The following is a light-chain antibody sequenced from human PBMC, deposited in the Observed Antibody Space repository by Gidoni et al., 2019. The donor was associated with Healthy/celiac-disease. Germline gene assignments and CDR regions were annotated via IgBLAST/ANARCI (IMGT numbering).Light chain of an antibody. CDR3: QQRSNWPPT. Sequence: EIVLTQSPATLSLSPGERATLSCRASQSVSSSLAWYQQKPGQAPRLLIYDASNRATGIPARFSGSGSGTDFTLTISSLEPVDFAVYYCQQRSNWPPTFGQGTKLEIK. CDR1: QSVSSS. J-gene: IGKJ2*01. CDR2: DAS. V-gene: IGKV3-11*01.